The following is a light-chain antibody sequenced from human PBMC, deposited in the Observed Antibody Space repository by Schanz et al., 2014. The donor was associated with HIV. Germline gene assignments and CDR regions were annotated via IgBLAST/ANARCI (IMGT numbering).Light chain of an antibody. V-gene: IGKV3-11*01. J-gene: IGKJ4*01. CDR1: QSINNY. CDR2: GTS. CDR3: QYFGNSGGT. Sequence: EIVLTQSPATLSLSPGERATLSCRASQSINNYLAWYQQKPGQAPRLVIFGTSNRATGIPDRFSGTGSGTDFTLTISSLEPEDFAVYYCQYFGNSGGTFGGGTKVEIK.